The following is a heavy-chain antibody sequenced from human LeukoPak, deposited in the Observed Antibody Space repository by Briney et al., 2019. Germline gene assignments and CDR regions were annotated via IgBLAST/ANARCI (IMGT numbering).Heavy chain of an antibody. CDR2: VSSDSYTM. CDR3: ARGYGDYGDYYFDY. CDR1: GFTFSSYG. Sequence: GGSLRLSCAASGFTFSSYGMNWVRQAPGKGLEWISYVSSDSYTMYYADSVKGRFTISRDNAKDSLYLQMNSPRAEDTAIYYCARGYGDYGDYYFDYWGQGTLATVSS. D-gene: IGHD4-17*01. V-gene: IGHV3-48*04. J-gene: IGHJ4*02.